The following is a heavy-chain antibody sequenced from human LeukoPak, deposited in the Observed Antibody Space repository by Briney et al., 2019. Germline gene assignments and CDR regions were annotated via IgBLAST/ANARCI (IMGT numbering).Heavy chain of an antibody. V-gene: IGHV3-66*02. Sequence: PGGSLRLSCAASGFSVNYHYMSWVRQAPGKGLEWVAVLYSSGSTYYTDSVKGRFSISRDNSKNTLYLQMNSLKAEDTALYYCARGSGQAPYYTDSSGYDYWGQGTLVTVSP. CDR2: LYSSGST. CDR3: ARGSGQAPYYTDSSGYDY. D-gene: IGHD3-22*01. CDR1: GFSVNYHY. J-gene: IGHJ4*02.